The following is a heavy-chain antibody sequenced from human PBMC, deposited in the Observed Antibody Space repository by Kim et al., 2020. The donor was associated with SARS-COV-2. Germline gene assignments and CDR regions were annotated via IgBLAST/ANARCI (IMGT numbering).Heavy chain of an antibody. CDR1: GGTFSSYA. J-gene: IGHJ4*01. Sequence: SVKVSCKASGGTFSSYAISWVRQAPGQGLEWMGGIIPIFGTANYAQKFQGRVTITADESTSPAYMELSSLRPADTAVYYLARSGGSVVLLWFGSLDYWG. CDR2: IIPIFGTA. CDR3: ARSGGSVVLLWFGSLDY. D-gene: IGHD3-10*01. V-gene: IGHV1-69*13.